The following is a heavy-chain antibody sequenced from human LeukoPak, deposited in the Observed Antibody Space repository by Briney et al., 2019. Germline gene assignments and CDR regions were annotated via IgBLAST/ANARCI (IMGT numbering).Heavy chain of an antibody. CDR1: GGSFSDYY. V-gene: IGHV4-34*01. Sequence: SETLSLTCAVYGGSFSDYYWSWIRQPPGKGLEWIGEINHSGSTNYNPSLKSQLTISVDTSKNQFSPILTSVTAADTAVYYCARGRGPAFYWGQGTLVTVSS. CDR3: ARGRGPAFY. CDR2: INHSGST. J-gene: IGHJ4*02.